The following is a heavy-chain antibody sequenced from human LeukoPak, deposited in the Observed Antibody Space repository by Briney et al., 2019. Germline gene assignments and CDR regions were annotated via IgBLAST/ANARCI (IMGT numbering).Heavy chain of an antibody. CDR2: INPSGGGT. D-gene: IGHD4-11*01. CDR3: ARDLMYSNYVNWFDP. J-gene: IGHJ5*02. V-gene: IGHV1-46*01. CDR1: GYIFTSNY. Sequence: ASVKVSCKASGYIFTSNYIHWVRQAPGQGLAWMGIINPSGGGTTYAQKFQGRVTMTRDLSTSTVYMELSSLRSEDTAVYYCARDLMYSNYVNWFDPWGQGTLVTVSS.